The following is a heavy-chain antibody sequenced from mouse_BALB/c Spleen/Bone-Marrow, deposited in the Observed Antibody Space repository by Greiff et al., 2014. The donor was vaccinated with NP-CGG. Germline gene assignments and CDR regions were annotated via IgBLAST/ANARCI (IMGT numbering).Heavy chain of an antibody. J-gene: IGHJ2*01. Sequence: QVQLQQSGAELVRPGSSVKISCKASGYAFSGYWMHWVKQRPGRGLEWIGQIYPGDGDTDYNGKFKGKATLTADKSSSTAYMQLSSLTSEDSAVYFCARSGIAVDYWGQGTTLTVSS. CDR1: GYAFSGYW. CDR2: IYPGDGDT. CDR3: ARSGIAVDY. V-gene: IGHV1-80*01.